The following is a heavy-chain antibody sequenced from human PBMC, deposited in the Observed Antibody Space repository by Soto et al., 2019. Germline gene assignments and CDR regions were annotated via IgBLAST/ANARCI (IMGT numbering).Heavy chain of an antibody. CDR3: ARENLYCGGDCWAY. V-gene: IGHV1-18*01. CDR2: ISAYNGNT. J-gene: IGHJ4*02. Sequence: AAVKVSCKASGYTFTSYGISWVRQAPGQGLEWMGWISAYNGNTNYAQKLQGRVTMTTDTSTSTAYMELRSLRSDDTAVYYCARENLYCGGDCWAYWGQGTLVTVSS. CDR1: GYTFTSYG. D-gene: IGHD2-21*02.